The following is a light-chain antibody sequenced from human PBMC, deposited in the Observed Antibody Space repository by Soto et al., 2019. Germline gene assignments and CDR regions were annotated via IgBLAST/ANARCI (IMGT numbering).Light chain of an antibody. Sequence: DIQMTQSPSTLAASIGDRVTITCRASQSVATILPWFQQKPGEAPRLLVFKASILPGGVPSRFSGSGSGTEFALTISRLQPDDFANYCCQQYNSYPLTFGQGTKLEIK. V-gene: IGKV1-5*03. CDR3: QQYNSYPLT. J-gene: IGKJ2*01. CDR1: QSVATI. CDR2: KAS.